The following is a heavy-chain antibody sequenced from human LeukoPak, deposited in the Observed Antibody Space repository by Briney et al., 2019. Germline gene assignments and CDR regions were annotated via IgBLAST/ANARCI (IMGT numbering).Heavy chain of an antibody. CDR2: ISGCGGNT. J-gene: IGHJ6*03. Sequence: PGGSLRLSCAASGLTRSNYGMSGVPDAPGKGLEGGSSISGCGGNTYYADSVKGRFTISRDNSKNTLYLQINSLSAEDAAIYYCAKRGSSIYYWSSPGPHDYYYMDVWGRGTTVTVSS. CDR1: GLTRSNYG. V-gene: IGHV3-23*01. D-gene: IGHD6-13*01. CDR3: AKRGSSIYYWSSPGPHDYYYMDV.